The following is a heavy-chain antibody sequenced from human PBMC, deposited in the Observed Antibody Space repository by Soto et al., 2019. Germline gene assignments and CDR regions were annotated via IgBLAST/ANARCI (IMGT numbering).Heavy chain of an antibody. CDR1: GYTFTGYY. V-gene: IGHV1-69*01. Sequence: GASVKVSCKASGYTFTGYYILWVRQAPGQGLEWMGGIIPIFGTANYAQKFQGRVTITADESTSTAYMELSSLRSEDTAVYYCASTWREVDVWGQGTTVTVSS. CDR2: IIPIFGTA. D-gene: IGHD1-1*01. J-gene: IGHJ6*02. CDR3: ASTWREVDV.